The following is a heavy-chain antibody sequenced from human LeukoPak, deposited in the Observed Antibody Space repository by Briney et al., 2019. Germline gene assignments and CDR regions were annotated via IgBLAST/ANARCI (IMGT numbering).Heavy chain of an antibody. J-gene: IGHJ5*02. V-gene: IGHV4-39*01. D-gene: IGHD6-19*01. Sequence: SETLSLTCTVSGGSISSGGYYWGWIRPPPGMGLEWIGSIYYSGSTYYNPSLQSRITISADTSQNQFYLNPTSATATAAAHYFCARQYSSGWPWFDPWGQGRLVTVCS. CDR2: IYYSGST. CDR3: ARQYSSGWPWFDP. CDR1: GGSISSGGYY.